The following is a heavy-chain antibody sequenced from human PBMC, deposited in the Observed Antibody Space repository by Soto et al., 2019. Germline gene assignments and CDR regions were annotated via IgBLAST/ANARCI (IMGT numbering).Heavy chain of an antibody. CDR2: IYYSGST. D-gene: IGHD3-22*01. J-gene: IGHJ4*02. Sequence: KPSETLSLTCTVSGGSISSSSYYWGWIRQPPGKGLEWIGSIYYSGSTYYNPSLKSRVTISVDTSKNQFSLKLSSVTAADTAVYYCARGRNYYDSSGLDFWGQGTLVTVSS. CDR1: GGSISSSSYY. V-gene: IGHV4-39*01. CDR3: ARGRNYYDSSGLDF.